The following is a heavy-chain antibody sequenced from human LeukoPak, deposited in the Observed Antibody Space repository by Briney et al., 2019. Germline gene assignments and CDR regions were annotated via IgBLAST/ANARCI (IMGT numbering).Heavy chain of an antibody. CDR2: ISYDGSNK. CDR3: AKANRWFGDYYGMDV. Sequence: GGSLRHSCAASGFTFSSYGMHWVRQAPGKGLEWVAVISYDGSNKYYADSVKGRFTISRDNSVNTLYLQMNSLRAEDTAVYYCAKANRWFGDYYGMDVWGQGTTVTVSS. J-gene: IGHJ6*02. CDR1: GFTFSSYG. V-gene: IGHV3-30*18. D-gene: IGHD3-10*01.